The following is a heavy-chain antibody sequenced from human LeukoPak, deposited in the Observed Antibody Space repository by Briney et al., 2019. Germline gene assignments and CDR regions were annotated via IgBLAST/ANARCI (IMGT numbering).Heavy chain of an antibody. CDR1: GFTFSSYA. CDR2: ISYDGSNK. CDR3: AKGAITSSTTCYSDY. J-gene: IGHJ4*02. V-gene: IGHV3-30-3*01. D-gene: IGHD2-2*01. Sequence: GGSLRLSCAASGFTFSSYAMHWVRQAPGKGLEWVAVISYDGSNKYYADSVKGRFTISRDNSKNTLSLQMNSLRADDTAVYYCAKGAITSSTTCYSDYWGQGTLVTVSS.